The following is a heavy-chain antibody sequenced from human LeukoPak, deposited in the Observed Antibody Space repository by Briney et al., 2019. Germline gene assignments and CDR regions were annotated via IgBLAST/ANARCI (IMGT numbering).Heavy chain of an antibody. Sequence: GGSLRLSCAASGFTFSTYWMTWVRQAPGKGLEWVANITQDGSEKYYVDSVKGRFTISRDNAKNSLYLQMNSLRAEDTAVYYCARGTYYYDSSGSRGNFDYWGQGTLVTVSS. V-gene: IGHV3-7*01. CDR1: GFTFSTYW. CDR2: ITQDGSEK. J-gene: IGHJ4*02. CDR3: ARGTYYYDSSGSRGNFDY. D-gene: IGHD3-22*01.